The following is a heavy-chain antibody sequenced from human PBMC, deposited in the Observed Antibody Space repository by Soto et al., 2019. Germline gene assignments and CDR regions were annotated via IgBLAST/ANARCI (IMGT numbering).Heavy chain of an antibody. V-gene: IGHV3-33*01. Sequence: GGSLRLSCTASGITFSSYGMHWVRQAPGKGLEWVAVIWYDGSNTYYADSVKGRFTISRDNSKNTLYLQMNSLRAEDTAVYYCARDTFGYSSSWYLNYYYYYGMDVWGQGTTVTVSS. CDR3: ARDTFGYSSSWYLNYYYYYGMDV. D-gene: IGHD6-13*01. J-gene: IGHJ6*02. CDR2: IWYDGSNT. CDR1: GITFSSYG.